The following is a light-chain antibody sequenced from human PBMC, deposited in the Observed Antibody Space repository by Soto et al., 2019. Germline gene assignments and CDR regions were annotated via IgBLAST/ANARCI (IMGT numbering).Light chain of an antibody. CDR1: QSISSW. CDR3: QQYNSYPWT. J-gene: IGKJ1*01. V-gene: IGKV1-5*03. CDR2: KAS. Sequence: DIQMTQSPSTLSASVGDRVTNTCRASQSISSWLAWYQQKPGKAPKLLIYKASSLESGVPSRFSGSGSGTESTLTISSLQPDDFATYYCQQYNSYPWTFGQGTKVDIK.